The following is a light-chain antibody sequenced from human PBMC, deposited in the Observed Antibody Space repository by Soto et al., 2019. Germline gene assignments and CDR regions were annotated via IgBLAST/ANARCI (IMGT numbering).Light chain of an antibody. CDR1: QAIRND. Sequence: AIQMTQSPSSLSASVGDSVTITCRASQAIRNDLSWYQQKPGKAPKALIYAASSLQSGVPSRFSGSGSGTDFTLTISSLQPEDSATYYCLQDYNYLVSTFGQGTKVEIK. J-gene: IGKJ1*01. CDR3: LQDYNYLVST. CDR2: AAS. V-gene: IGKV1-6*01.